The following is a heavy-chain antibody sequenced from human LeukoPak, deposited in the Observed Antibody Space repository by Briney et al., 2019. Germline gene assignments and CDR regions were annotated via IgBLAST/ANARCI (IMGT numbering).Heavy chain of an antibody. D-gene: IGHD4-17*01. Sequence: ASVKVSCTASGYTFTSYGISWVRQAPGQGLEWMGWISAYNGNTNYAQKLQGRVTMTTDTSTSTAYMELRSLRSDDTAVYYCAAHDYGDYPYYFDYWGQGTLVTVSS. CDR1: GYTFTSYG. V-gene: IGHV1-18*01. J-gene: IGHJ4*02. CDR2: ISAYNGNT. CDR3: AAHDYGDYPYYFDY.